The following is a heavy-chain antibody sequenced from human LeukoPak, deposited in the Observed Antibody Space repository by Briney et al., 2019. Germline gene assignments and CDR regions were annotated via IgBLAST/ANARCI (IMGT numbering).Heavy chain of an antibody. Sequence: SETLSLTCAVNGGSFGGYYWSWIRQPPGKGLEWIGEINHSGSTNYNPSLKSRVTISVDTSKNQFSLKLSSVTAADTAVYYCARIQLWSTTWFDPWGQGTLVTFSS. V-gene: IGHV4-34*01. D-gene: IGHD5-18*01. J-gene: IGHJ5*02. CDR3: ARIQLWSTTWFDP. CDR2: INHSGST. CDR1: GGSFGGYY.